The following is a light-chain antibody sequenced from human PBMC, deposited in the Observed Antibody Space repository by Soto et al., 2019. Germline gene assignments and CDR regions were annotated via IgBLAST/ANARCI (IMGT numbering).Light chain of an antibody. CDR3: LQHYGYPRT. CDR1: QGIRND. CDR2: AAS. J-gene: IGKJ1*01. V-gene: IGKV1-17*02. Sequence: DIQMTQSPSSLSASVGDRVTITCRASQGIRNDLNWYQQQPGKAPKRLIYAASGLQSGVPSRFSGSGSWTEFTLTISNLQPEDSATYFCLQHYGYPRTFVQGTKVQIK.